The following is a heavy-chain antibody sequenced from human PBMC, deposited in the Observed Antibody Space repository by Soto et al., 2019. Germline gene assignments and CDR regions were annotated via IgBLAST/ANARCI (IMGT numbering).Heavy chain of an antibody. CDR1: GFTFSSYA. CDR3: VKATLGTCSGATCYYFDS. CDR2: ISGSGGST. V-gene: IGHV3-23*01. D-gene: IGHD2-15*01. Sequence: GGSLRLSCAASGFTFSSYAMSWVRQAPGKGLEWVSAISGSGGSTYYADSVKGRFTISRDDSKNTLYLQMNNLRAEDTALYYCVKATLGTCSGATCYYFDSWGQGTPVTVSS. J-gene: IGHJ4*02.